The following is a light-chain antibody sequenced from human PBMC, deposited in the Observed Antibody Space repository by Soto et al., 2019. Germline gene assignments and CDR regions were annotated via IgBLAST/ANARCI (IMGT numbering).Light chain of an antibody. Sequence: EIVLTQSPATLSLSPGERATLSCRASQRVTNYLAWYQQKAGQAPRLLIYETIHRATGIPARFSGSGSGTDFTLTISSLEPEDFAVYYCQHRSHWLITFAQGTRLAI. V-gene: IGKV3-11*01. CDR2: ETI. CDR1: QRVTNY. CDR3: QHRSHWLIT. J-gene: IGKJ5*01.